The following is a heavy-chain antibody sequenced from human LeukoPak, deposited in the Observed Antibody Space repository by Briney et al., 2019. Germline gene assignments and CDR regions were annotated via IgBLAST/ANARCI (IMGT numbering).Heavy chain of an antibody. CDR2: IKSKTDGGTT. CDR3: TTCLYDFWSGYQYFDY. CDR1: GFTFSNAW. D-gene: IGHD3-3*01. Sequence: KSGGSLRLSCAASGFTFSNAWMSWVRQAPGKGLEWVGRIKSKTDGGTTDYAAPVKGRFTISRGDSKNTLYLQMNSLKTEDTAVYYCTTCLYDFWSGYQYFDYWGQGTLVTVSS. V-gene: IGHV3-15*01. J-gene: IGHJ4*02.